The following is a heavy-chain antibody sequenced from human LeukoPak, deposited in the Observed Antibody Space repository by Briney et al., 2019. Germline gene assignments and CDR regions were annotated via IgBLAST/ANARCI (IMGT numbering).Heavy chain of an antibody. CDR3: ARGMDSSWYYYNIQRDYYYYYGMDV. J-gene: IGHJ6*02. CDR2: INHSGST. CDR1: GGSFSGYY. V-gene: IGHV4-34*01. Sequence: SETLSLTCAVYGGSFSGYYWSWIRQPPGKGLEWIGEINHSGSTNCNPSLKSRVTISVDTSKNQFSLKLSSVTAADTAVYYCARGMDSSWYYYNIQRDYYYYYGMDVWGQGTTVTVSS. D-gene: IGHD6-13*01.